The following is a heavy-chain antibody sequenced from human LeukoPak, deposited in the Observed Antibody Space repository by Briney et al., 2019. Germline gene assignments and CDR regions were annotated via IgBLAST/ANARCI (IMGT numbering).Heavy chain of an antibody. J-gene: IGHJ4*02. Sequence: SETLSLTCTVSGGSISSSSYYWGWIRQPPGKGLEWIGSIYYSGSTYYNPSLKSRVTISVDTSKNQFSLKLSSVTAADTAIYYCARDPLVLVAATPGAFDYWGQGTLVTVSS. D-gene: IGHD2-15*01. CDR2: IYYSGST. CDR1: GGSISSSSYY. CDR3: ARDPLVLVAATPGAFDY. V-gene: IGHV4-39*02.